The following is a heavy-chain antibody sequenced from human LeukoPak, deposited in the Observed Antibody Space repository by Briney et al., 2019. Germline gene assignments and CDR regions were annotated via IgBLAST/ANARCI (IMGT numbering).Heavy chain of an antibody. D-gene: IGHD3-3*01. CDR3: ARDSDHDFWSGYRSYWYFDL. V-gene: IGHV4-39*02. CDR1: GGSISSSSYY. Sequence: SETLSLTCTVSGGSISSSSYYWGWIRQPPGKGLEWIGSIYYSGSTYYNPSLKSRVTISVDTSKNQFSLKLSSVTAADTAVYYCARDSDHDFWSGYRSYWYFDLWGRGTLVTVSS. J-gene: IGHJ2*01. CDR2: IYYSGST.